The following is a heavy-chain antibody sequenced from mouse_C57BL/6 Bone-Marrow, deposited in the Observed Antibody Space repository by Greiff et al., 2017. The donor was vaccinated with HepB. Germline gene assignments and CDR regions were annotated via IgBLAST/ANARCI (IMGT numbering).Heavy chain of an antibody. D-gene: IGHD1-1*01. CDR1: GYTFTSYW. CDR2: IYPGSGST. Sequence: QVQLQQPGAELVKPGASVKMSCKASGYTFTSYWITWVKQRPGQGLEWIGDIYPGSGSTNYNEKFKSNATLAVDTSSSTAYMQLSSLTSEDSAVYYSARPYYYGSSLYWYFDVWGTGTTVTVSS. V-gene: IGHV1-55*01. CDR3: ARPYYYGSSLYWYFDV. J-gene: IGHJ1*03.